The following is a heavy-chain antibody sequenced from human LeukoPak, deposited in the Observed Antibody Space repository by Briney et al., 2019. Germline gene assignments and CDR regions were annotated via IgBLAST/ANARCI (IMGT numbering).Heavy chain of an antibody. D-gene: IGHD3-10*01. CDR2: INPSGGST. J-gene: IGHJ4*02. V-gene: IGHV1-46*01. CDR3: ARNVDSGFDY. CDR1: GYTFTTYY. Sequence: ASVKVSCKASGYTFTTYYIHWVRQAPGQGLEWMGMINPSGGSTSYAQKLQGRVTMTRDTSTSTVYMELSSLRSEDTAVYYCARNVDSGFDYWGQGTLVTVSS.